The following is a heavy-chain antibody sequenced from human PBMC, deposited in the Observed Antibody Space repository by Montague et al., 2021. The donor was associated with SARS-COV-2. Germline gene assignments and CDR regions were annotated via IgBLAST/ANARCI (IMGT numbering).Heavy chain of an antibody. CDR3: ARGDVEMATIKSGGPFYHFDY. CDR1: GGSISSSSYY. D-gene: IGHD5-24*01. J-gene: IGHJ4*02. V-gene: IGHV4-39*07. CDR2: IYYSGST. Sequence: TLSLTCTVSGGSISSSSYYWGWIRQPPGKGLEWIGSIYYSGSTYYNPSLKSRVTISVDTSENQFSLKLSSVTAADTAVYYCARGDVEMATIKSGGPFYHFDYWGQGTLVTVSS.